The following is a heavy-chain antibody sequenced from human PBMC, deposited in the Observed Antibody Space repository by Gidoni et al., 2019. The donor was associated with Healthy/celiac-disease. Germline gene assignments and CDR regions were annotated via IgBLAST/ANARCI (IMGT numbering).Heavy chain of an antibody. Sequence: EVQLLESGGGLVQPGGSLRLSCAASGFTFSNYAMSWVRQAPGKGLEWVSVISASGDATYYADSLKGRFTISRDSSKHTLYLQMNSLRAEDTALYYCAKESVGLAGEIDYWGQGTLVTVSS. CDR1: GFTFSNYA. D-gene: IGHD6-19*01. CDR3: AKESVGLAGEIDY. J-gene: IGHJ4*02. CDR2: ISASGDAT. V-gene: IGHV3-23*01.